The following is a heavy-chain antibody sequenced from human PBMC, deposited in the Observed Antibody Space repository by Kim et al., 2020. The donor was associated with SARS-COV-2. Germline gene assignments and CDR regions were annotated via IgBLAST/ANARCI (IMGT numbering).Heavy chain of an antibody. CDR3: ARLESSGVPGY. V-gene: IGHV4-39*01. J-gene: IGHJ4*02. D-gene: IGHD7-27*01. Sequence: SETLSLTCTVSGGSISISSYYWGWIRQPPGKGLEWIGSIYYSGSTYYNPSLKSRVTISVDTSKNQFSLKLSSVTAADTAVYYCARLESSGVPGYWGQGTLVTVSS. CDR2: IYYSGST. CDR1: GGSISISSYY.